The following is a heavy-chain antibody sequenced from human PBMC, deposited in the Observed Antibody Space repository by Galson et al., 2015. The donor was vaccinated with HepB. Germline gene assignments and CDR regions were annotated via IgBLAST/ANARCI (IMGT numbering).Heavy chain of an antibody. D-gene: IGHD3-3*01. Sequence: SLRLSCAASGFTFNRAWMSWVRQAPGKGLEWVGRVKSKRDGEETDYGAPVEGRFTVPRDDSKNSLYLQMNSLKTEDTAVYYCITEGLWSGWGQGTLVTVSS. CDR1: GFTFNRAW. J-gene: IGHJ4*02. CDR3: ITEGLWSG. V-gene: IGHV3-15*01. CDR2: VKSKRDGEET.